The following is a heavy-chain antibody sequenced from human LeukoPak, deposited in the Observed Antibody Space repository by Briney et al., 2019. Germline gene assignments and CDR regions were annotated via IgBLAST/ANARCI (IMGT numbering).Heavy chain of an antibody. CDR2: IIPIFGTA. V-gene: IGHV1-69*05. Sequence: SVKVSCKASGGTFSSYAISWVRQAPGQGLEWMGGIIPIFGTANYAQKFQGRVTMTRDTSTSTVYMELSSLRSEDTAVYYCARDQNLPANYYDSSGSAWGGAFDIWGQGTMVTVSS. J-gene: IGHJ3*02. D-gene: IGHD3-22*01. CDR3: ARDQNLPANYYDSSGSAWGGAFDI. CDR1: GGTFSSYA.